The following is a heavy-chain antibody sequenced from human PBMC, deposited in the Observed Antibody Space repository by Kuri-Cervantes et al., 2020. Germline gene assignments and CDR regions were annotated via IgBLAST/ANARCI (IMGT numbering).Heavy chain of an antibody. J-gene: IGHJ6*02. Sequence: LSLTCAASGFTFSSYAMHWVRQAPGKGLEWVAVISYDGSNKYYADSVKGRFTISRDNSKNTLYLQMNSLRAEDTALYYCAKGKSSGWHVVDVWGQGTTVTVSS. V-gene: IGHV3-30-3*01. D-gene: IGHD6-19*01. CDR2: ISYDGSNK. CDR3: AKGKSSGWHVVDV. CDR1: GFTFSSYA.